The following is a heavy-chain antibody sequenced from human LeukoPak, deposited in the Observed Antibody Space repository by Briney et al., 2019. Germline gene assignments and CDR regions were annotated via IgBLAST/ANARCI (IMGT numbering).Heavy chain of an antibody. V-gene: IGHV1-18*01. D-gene: IGHD3-16*01. CDR3: ARVPLILWYFDL. J-gene: IGHJ2*01. CDR1: GYTFSGYY. Sequence: ASMKVSCKASGYTFSGYYMHWVRQAPGQGLEWMGWISAYNGNTNYAQKLQGRVTMTTDTSTSTAYMELRSLRSDDTAVYYCARVPLILWYFDLWGRGTLVTVSS. CDR2: ISAYNGNT.